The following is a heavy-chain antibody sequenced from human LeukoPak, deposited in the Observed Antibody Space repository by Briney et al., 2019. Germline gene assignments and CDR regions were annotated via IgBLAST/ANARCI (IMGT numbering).Heavy chain of an antibody. Sequence: SVKVYCKASGGTFSSYAISWVRQAPGQGLEWMGRIIPILGIANYAQKFQGRVTITADKSTSTAYMELSSLRSEDTAVYYCARGTTDVSAFDIWGQGTMVTVSS. CDR3: ARGTTDVSAFDI. J-gene: IGHJ3*02. V-gene: IGHV1-69*04. D-gene: IGHD1-7*01. CDR1: GGTFSSYA. CDR2: IIPILGIA.